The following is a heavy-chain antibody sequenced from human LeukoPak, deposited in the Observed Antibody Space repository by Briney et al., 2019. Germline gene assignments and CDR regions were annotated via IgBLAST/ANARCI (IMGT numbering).Heavy chain of an antibody. D-gene: IGHD6-19*01. CDR3: AKGWYSSGLYLDY. Sequence: GGSLRLSCAASGFTFSSYGMHWVRQAPGKGLEWVAVIWYDGSNKYYADSVKGRFTISRDNSKNTLYLQMNSLRAEDTAVYYCAKGWYSSGLYLDYWGQGTLVTVSS. CDR2: IWYDGSNK. CDR1: GFTFSSYG. J-gene: IGHJ4*02. V-gene: IGHV3-33*06.